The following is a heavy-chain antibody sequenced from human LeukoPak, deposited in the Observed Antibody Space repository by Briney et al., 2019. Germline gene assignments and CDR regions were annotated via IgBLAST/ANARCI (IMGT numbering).Heavy chain of an antibody. CDR1: GFTFSSYD. D-gene: IGHD6-13*01. Sequence: PGGSLRLSCAASGFTFSSYDMNWVRQAPGKGLEWVSYISSSGSTIYYADSVKGRFTISRDNAKNSLYLQMNSLRAEDTAVYYCARDKSAGYSSSWYLRGEYYYYYGMDVWGQGTTVTVSS. CDR3: ARDKSAGYSSSWYLRGEYYYYYGMDV. CDR2: ISSSGSTI. J-gene: IGHJ6*02. V-gene: IGHV3-48*03.